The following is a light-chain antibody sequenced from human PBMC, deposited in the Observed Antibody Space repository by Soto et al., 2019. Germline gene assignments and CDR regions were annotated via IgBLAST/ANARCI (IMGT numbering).Light chain of an antibody. CDR1: QYIGSA. CDR3: QQYGDRPRT. Sequence: TQSPGTLSLSPGERATLSCWSSQYIGSAVAWYHQRSGQAPRLLIFDASVRVPTTPARFSGSVSGTEFTLTISSLESEDFAVYFCQQYGDRPRTFGQGTKVDIK. J-gene: IGKJ1*01. V-gene: IGKV3-15*01. CDR2: DAS.